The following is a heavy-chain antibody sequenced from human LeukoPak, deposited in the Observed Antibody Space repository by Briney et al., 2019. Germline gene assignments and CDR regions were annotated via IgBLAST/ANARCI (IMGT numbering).Heavy chain of an antibody. V-gene: IGHV3-23*01. D-gene: IGHD3-16*01. J-gene: IGHJ4*02. Sequence: GGSLRLSCAASGFTFPTFAMSWVRQAPGKGLEWVSVIGGIDSRTYYADSVKGRFTISRDNSKNTLYLQMNSLRAEDTAVYYCAKDVTLVLSFFDYWGQGTLVTVSS. CDR1: GFTFPTFA. CDR2: IGGIDSRT. CDR3: AKDVTLVLSFFDY.